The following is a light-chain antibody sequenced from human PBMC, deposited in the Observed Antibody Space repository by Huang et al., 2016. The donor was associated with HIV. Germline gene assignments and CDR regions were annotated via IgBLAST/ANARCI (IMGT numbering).Light chain of an antibody. V-gene: IGKV3-11*01. CDR1: QSIGTY. CDR3: QQRSKWPLP. J-gene: IGKJ4*01. Sequence: EIVLTQSPVTLSLSPGDRATLSCRASQSIGTYLAWYQQKSGQAPRLLIYDVSNRAAGVPARFSASGSETDFTLTIASLDPDDFAIYHCQQRSKWPLPFGGGTKVEMK. CDR2: DVS.